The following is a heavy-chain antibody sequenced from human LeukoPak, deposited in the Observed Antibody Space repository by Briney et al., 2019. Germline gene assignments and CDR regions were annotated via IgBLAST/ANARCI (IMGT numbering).Heavy chain of an antibody. CDR3: AKGLGSYG. V-gene: IGHV3-23*01. D-gene: IGHD2-8*01. Sequence: PGGSLRLSCAASGFNFSTYAMTWVRQAPGKGLEWVSGISGSNGITYYADSVKARFTISRDNSKNTLYLQMNSLRAEDTALYYCAKGLGSYGWGQGTLVAVSS. J-gene: IGHJ4*02. CDR2: ISGSNGIT. CDR1: GFNFSTYA.